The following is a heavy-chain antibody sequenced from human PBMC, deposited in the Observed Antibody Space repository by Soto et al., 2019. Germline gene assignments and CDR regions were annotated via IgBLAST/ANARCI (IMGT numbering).Heavy chain of an antibody. CDR3: ARVRAHCSSTSCQSGTYYYYAMDV. V-gene: IGHV4-4*02. CDR1: GGSVSSSNW. J-gene: IGHJ6*02. Sequence: LSLTCVVSGGSVSSSNWWSWVSQPPGKGLEWIGEIYHSGSTNYNPSLKSRVTISVDKTKNQFSLKLTSVTASDTAVYYCARVRAHCSSTSCQSGTYYYYAMDVWGQGTTVTVSS. CDR2: IYHSGST. D-gene: IGHD2-2*01.